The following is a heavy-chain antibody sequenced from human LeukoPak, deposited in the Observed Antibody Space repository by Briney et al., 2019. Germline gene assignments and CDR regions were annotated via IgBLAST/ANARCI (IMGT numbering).Heavy chain of an antibody. D-gene: IGHD6-19*01. Sequence: ASVKVSCKASGYSFTAYGITWMRQAPGQGLEWMGWISAYNGNTHYAERLQDRVTMTTDTSTSTAYMELRSLRSDDTAIYYCARDPGIGVAGTDFQHWGQGTLVTVSS. CDR2: ISAYNGNT. V-gene: IGHV1-18*01. CDR3: ARDPGIGVAGTDFQH. J-gene: IGHJ1*01. CDR1: GYSFTAYG.